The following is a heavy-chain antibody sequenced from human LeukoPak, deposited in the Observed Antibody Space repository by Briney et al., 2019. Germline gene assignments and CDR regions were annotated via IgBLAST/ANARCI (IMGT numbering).Heavy chain of an antibody. Sequence: ASVKVPCKVSGSSLAELSIHWVRQAPGKGLEWMGGFDPDDGEMVYAQKFQGRVTMTEDTSADIVYLEVSSLKSEDTAVYYCSRIDRGGYNFPFYFDYWGQGTLVTVSS. CDR2: FDPDDGEM. J-gene: IGHJ4*02. CDR1: GSSLAELS. D-gene: IGHD5-24*01. V-gene: IGHV1-24*01. CDR3: SRIDRGGYNFPFYFDY.